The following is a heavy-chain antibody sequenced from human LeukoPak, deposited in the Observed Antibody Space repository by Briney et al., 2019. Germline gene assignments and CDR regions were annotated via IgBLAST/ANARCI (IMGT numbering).Heavy chain of an antibody. Sequence: SGPALVKPTQTLTLTCTFSGFSLSTSGMCVSWIRQPPRKALEWLARIDWDDDKYYSTSLKTRLTISKDTSKNQVVLTMTNMDPVDTATYYCARVYCTNGVCHDAFDIWGQGTMVTVSS. D-gene: IGHD2-8*01. CDR2: IDWDDDK. CDR3: ARVYCTNGVCHDAFDI. V-gene: IGHV2-70*11. CDR1: GFSLSTSGMC. J-gene: IGHJ3*02.